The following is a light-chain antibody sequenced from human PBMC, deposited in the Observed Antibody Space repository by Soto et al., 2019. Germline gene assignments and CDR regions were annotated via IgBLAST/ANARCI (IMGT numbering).Light chain of an antibody. CDR3: EQYNAWPIT. CDR1: LSIESW. V-gene: IGKV1-5*03. CDR2: KAS. Sequence: DIQMTQSPSTLSASLGDRVTITCRASLSIESWLACYQPKPGKAPKLLLHKASSLQSVVPSRSTGSASGSEYTRIISSLQPDDFVTYYSEQYNAWPITFGGGPKVKI. J-gene: IGKJ4*01.